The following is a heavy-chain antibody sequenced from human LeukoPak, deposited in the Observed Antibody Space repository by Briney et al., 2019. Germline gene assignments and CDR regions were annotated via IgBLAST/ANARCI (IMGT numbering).Heavy chain of an antibody. Sequence: ASVKVSCKASGYTFTSYAMHWVRQAPGQRLEWMGWINAGNGNTKYSQEFQGRVTITRDTSASTAYMELSSLRSEDVAVYYCARGPALGIAVADEDWFDPWGQGTLVTVSS. D-gene: IGHD6-19*01. CDR2: INAGNGNT. CDR3: ARGPALGIAVADEDWFDP. J-gene: IGHJ5*02. CDR1: GYTFTSYA. V-gene: IGHV1-3*03.